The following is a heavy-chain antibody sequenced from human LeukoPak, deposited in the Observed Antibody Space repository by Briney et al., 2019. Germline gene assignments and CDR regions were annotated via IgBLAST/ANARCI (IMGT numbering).Heavy chain of an antibody. CDR1: GYTFTRYG. Sequence: VASVKVSCKASGYTFTRYGISWVRQAPGQGLEWMGWISAYNGNTNYAQKLQGRVTMTTDTSTSTAYMELRSLRSDDTAVYYCARTWFGELLTPPDNWFDPWGQGTLVTVSS. V-gene: IGHV1-18*01. D-gene: IGHD3-10*01. CDR2: ISAYNGNT. CDR3: ARTWFGELLTPPDNWFDP. J-gene: IGHJ5*02.